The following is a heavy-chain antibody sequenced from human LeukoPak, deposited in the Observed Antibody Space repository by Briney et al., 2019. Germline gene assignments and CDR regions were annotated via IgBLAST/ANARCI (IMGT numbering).Heavy chain of an antibody. V-gene: IGHV4-34*01. D-gene: IGHD6-13*01. CDR1: GGSFSGYY. J-gene: IGHJ4*02. Sequence: SETLSLTCAVYGGSFSGYYWSWIRQPPGKGLEWIGEINHSGSTNYNPSLKSRVTISVDTSKNQFSLKLSSVTAADTAVYYCARGRYSSSWYGGEVWFDYWGQGTLVTVSS. CDR3: ARGRYSSSWYGGEVWFDY. CDR2: INHSGST.